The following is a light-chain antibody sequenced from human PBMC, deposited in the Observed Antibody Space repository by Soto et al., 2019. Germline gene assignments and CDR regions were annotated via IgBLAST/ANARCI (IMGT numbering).Light chain of an antibody. J-gene: IGKJ3*01. CDR3: QQYGSSPFN. Sequence: EIVLTQSPGTLSLSPGERATLSCRASQSVSSSYLAWYQQKPGQAPRLLIYGASSRATGIPDRFSGSGSGPDFTFTISRLEPEDFAVYYCQQYGSSPFNFGPGTKVDIK. CDR1: QSVSSSY. V-gene: IGKV3-20*01. CDR2: GAS.